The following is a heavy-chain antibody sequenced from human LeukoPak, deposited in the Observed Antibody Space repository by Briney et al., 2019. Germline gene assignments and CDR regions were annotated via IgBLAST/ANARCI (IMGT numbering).Heavy chain of an antibody. CDR2: IYYSGST. Sequence: PSETLSLTCTVSGGSISSSSYYWGWIRQPPGKGLEWIGSIYYSGSTYYNPSLKSRVTISVDTSKNQFSLKLSSVTAADTAVYYCARGKRREYCSSTSCYTTWFDPWGQGTLVTVSS. D-gene: IGHD2-2*02. V-gene: IGHV4-39*01. CDR1: GGSISSSSYY. J-gene: IGHJ5*02. CDR3: ARGKRREYCSSTSCYTTWFDP.